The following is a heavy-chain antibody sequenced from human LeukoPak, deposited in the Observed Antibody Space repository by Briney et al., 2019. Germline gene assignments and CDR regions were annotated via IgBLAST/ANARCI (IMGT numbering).Heavy chain of an antibody. J-gene: IGHJ4*02. V-gene: IGHV3-23*01. CDR2: IIGSGGST. CDR3: AKLVSRYFDY. Sequence: PGGSLRLSCAASGFTFSSYAMSWGRQAPGKGLEGVSAIIGSGGSTDYAGSVKGRFTISRANSKNTLYLQMNSLRAEDTAVYYCAKLVSRYFDYWGQGTLVTVSS. CDR1: GFTFSSYA. D-gene: IGHD2-2*01.